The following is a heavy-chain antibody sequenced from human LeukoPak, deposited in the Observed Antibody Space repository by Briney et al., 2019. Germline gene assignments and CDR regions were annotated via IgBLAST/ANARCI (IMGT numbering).Heavy chain of an antibody. CDR3: VGNQDFWSGYHAFEY. Sequence: GGSLRLSCAASGLVFSSYTMGWVRHAPGMGLEWVSSSTPATDSTNYADSVQGRFTISRDNAKKTAYLQMNSLRVEDTAIYFCVGNQDFWSGYHAFEYWGQGILVTVSS. CDR1: GLVFSSYT. V-gene: IGHV3-21*01. D-gene: IGHD3-3*01. J-gene: IGHJ4*02. CDR2: STPATDST.